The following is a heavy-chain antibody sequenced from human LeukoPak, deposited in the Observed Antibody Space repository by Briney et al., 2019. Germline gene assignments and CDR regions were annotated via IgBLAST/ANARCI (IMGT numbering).Heavy chain of an antibody. CDR3: AREGRDSSGYCTHDY. Sequence: GRSLRLSCAASGFTFSSYGMHWVRQAPGKGLEWVAVIWYDGSNKYYADSVKGRFTISRDNSKNTLYLQMNSLRAEDTAVYYCAREGRDSSGYCTHDYWGQGTLVTVSS. V-gene: IGHV3-33*01. CDR1: GFTFSSYG. CDR2: IWYDGSNK. D-gene: IGHD3-22*01. J-gene: IGHJ4*02.